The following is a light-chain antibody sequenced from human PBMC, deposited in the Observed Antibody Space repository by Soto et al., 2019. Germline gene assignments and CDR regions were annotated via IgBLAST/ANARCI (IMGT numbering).Light chain of an antibody. CDR3: QQSYSAPQT. CDR1: QHISDY. Sequence: DIQMTQSPSSLSASVGDRVTITCRASQHISDYINWYQQKPGKSPKLLIYARSNLQSGVPSRFTGSRSGTAFTLTITSLQVEDFATYYCQQSYSAPQTFGQGTKVEIK. J-gene: IGKJ1*01. CDR2: ARS. V-gene: IGKV1-39*01.